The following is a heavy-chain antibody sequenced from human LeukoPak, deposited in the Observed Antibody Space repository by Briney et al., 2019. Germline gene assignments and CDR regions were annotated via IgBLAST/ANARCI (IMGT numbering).Heavy chain of an antibody. CDR2: IDWDDDK. Sequence: SGPTLVIPSQTLTLTCTFSGFSLSPSGMCVSWIRHPPGKGLEWIARIDWDDDKYYSTSLKTRLTISKDTSKNQVVLTMTNMDPVDTATYYCARIRAAAAFDDWGQGTLVTVSS. CDR3: ARIRAAAAFDD. V-gene: IGHV2-70*10. D-gene: IGHD6-13*01. J-gene: IGHJ4*02. CDR1: GFSLSPSGMC.